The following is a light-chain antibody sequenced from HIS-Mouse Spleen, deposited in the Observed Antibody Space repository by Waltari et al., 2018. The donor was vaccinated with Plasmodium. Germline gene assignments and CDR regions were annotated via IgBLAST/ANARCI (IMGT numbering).Light chain of an antibody. Sequence: SYVLTQPPSVSVAPGQTARITCGGNNIGSKSVHWYQQKPGQAPMLVVYEDSDRPSGVPERFAGSNSGNTATLTISRVEAGDEADYYCQVWDSSSDHYVFGTGTKVTVL. CDR3: QVWDSSSDHYV. CDR2: EDS. V-gene: IGLV3-21*02. CDR1: NIGSKS. J-gene: IGLJ1*01.